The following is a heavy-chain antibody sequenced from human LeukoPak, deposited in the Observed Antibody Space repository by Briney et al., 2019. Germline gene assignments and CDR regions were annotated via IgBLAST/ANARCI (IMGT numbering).Heavy chain of an antibody. V-gene: IGHV3-30*03. D-gene: IGHD2-2*01. CDR2: ISYDGSNK. J-gene: IGHJ4*02. Sequence: GRSLRLSCAASGFTFSSYGMHWVRQAPGKGLEWVAVISYDGSNKYYADSVKGRFTISRDNAKNSLYLQMNSLRAEDTAVYYCARALGYCSSTSCYWEAGFDYWGQGILVTVSS. CDR1: GFTFSSYG. CDR3: ARALGYCSSTSCYWEAGFDY.